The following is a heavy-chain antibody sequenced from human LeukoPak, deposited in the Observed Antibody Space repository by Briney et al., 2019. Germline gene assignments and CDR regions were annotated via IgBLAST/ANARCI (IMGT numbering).Heavy chain of an antibody. Sequence: SETLSLTCTVSGGSISSYYWSWIRQPAGKGLEWIGRIYSSGDTNYNPSLKSRVTMSVDTSKNQFSLKLSSVTAADTAVYYCARDHSQSTTVVTPGWFDPWGQGTLVTVSS. J-gene: IGHJ5*02. V-gene: IGHV4-4*07. CDR2: IYSSGDT. CDR1: GGSISSYY. CDR3: ARDHSQSTTVVTPGWFDP. D-gene: IGHD4-23*01.